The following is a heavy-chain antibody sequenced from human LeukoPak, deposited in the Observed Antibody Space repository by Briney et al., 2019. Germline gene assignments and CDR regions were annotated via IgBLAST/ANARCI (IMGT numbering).Heavy chain of an antibody. Sequence: PGGSLRVSCAASGFTFNMYWMTWVRQAPGKGLEWVSVIYSGGSTYYADSVKGRFTISRDNSKNTLYLQMNSLRAEDTAVYYCARGQPHYDFWSGYYSRGVYFDYWGQGTLVTVSS. CDR3: ARGQPHYDFWSGYYSRGVYFDY. D-gene: IGHD3-3*01. V-gene: IGHV3-66*01. CDR2: IYSGGST. J-gene: IGHJ4*02. CDR1: GFTFNMYW.